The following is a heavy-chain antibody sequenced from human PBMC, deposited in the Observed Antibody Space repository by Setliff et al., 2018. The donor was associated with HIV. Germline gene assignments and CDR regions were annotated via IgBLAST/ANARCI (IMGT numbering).Heavy chain of an antibody. V-gene: IGHV1-2*02. J-gene: IGHJ4*02. CDR2: ISPQNGDR. CDR1: GYSFTDYF. Sequence: ASVKVSCKASGYSFTDYFIHWVRQAPGQGLEWMGWISPQNGDRKIPRRFRGRVTMTRDTSISTAYMELSGLTSDDTAVYFCARQLSNSLDHWGQGTLVTVSS. D-gene: IGHD6-6*01. CDR3: ARQLSNSLDH.